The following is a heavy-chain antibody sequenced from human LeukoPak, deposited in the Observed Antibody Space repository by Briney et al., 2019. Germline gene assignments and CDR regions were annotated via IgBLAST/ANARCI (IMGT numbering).Heavy chain of an antibody. V-gene: IGHV1-2*02. CDR2: INPNSGGT. J-gene: IGHJ4*02. D-gene: IGHD3-22*01. Sequence: ASVKVSCKASGYTFTSYGISWVRQAPGQGLEWMGWINPNSGGTNYAQKFQGRVTMTRDTSISTAYMELSRLRSDDTAVYYCAREITMIVVVPPVGYFDYWGQGTLVTVSS. CDR1: GYTFTSYG. CDR3: AREITMIVVVPPVGYFDY.